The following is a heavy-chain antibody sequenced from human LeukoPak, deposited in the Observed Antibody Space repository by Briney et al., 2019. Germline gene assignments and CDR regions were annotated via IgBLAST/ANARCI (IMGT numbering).Heavy chain of an antibody. J-gene: IGHJ3*02. CDR1: GYSISSGYY. CDR3: TKSDGYGLIRI. D-gene: IGHD5-18*01. CDR2: IYYTGNT. Sequence: SETLSLTCTVSGYSISSGYYWGWIRQPPGKGLGWIGNIYYTGNTYYNVSLKSRVTISLDTSKNQFSLKVSSMTAADTAVYYCTKSDGYGLIRIWGQGTMVTVSS. V-gene: IGHV4-38-2*02.